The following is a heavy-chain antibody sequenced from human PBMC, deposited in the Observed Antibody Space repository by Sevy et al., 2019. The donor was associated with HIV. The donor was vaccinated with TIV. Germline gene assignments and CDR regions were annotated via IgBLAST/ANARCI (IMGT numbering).Heavy chain of an antibody. CDR2: ISYDGNNK. Sequence: GGSLRLSCAASGFTFSSYAIRWVRQAPGKGLEWVAVISYDGNNKYYADSVKGRFTISRDNSKNTLYLQMNSLRAEDTAVYYCARDVSYYDRSGYCLDYWGQGTVVTVSS. V-gene: IGHV3-30-3*01. D-gene: IGHD3-22*01. J-gene: IGHJ4*02. CDR1: GFTFSSYA. CDR3: ARDVSYYDRSGYCLDY.